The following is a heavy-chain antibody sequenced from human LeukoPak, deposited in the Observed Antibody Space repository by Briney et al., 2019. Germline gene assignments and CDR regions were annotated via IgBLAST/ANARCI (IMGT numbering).Heavy chain of an antibody. V-gene: IGHV3-21*01. CDR3: AREEAPWDILTGAYYYGMDV. Sequence: GGSLRLSCAASGFTFSSYSMNWVRQAPGKGLEWVSSISSSSSYIYYADSVKGRFTISRDNAKNSLYLQMNSLRAEDTAVYYCAREEAPWDILTGAYYYGMDVWGQGTTVTVSS. CDR2: ISSSSSYI. D-gene: IGHD3-9*01. J-gene: IGHJ6*02. CDR1: GFTFSSYS.